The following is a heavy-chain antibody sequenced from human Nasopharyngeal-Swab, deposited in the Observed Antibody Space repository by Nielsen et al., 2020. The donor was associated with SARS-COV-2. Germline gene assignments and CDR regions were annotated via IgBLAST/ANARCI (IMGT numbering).Heavy chain of an antibody. Sequence: ETLSLTCTVSGASVTSSYWTWIRQSPGRGLEWVASTAYSGKTTYNPSLLTRLSISIDPSTNQVSLKLKSVTAADTALYYCVKDLYASGNYGWFDPWGQGALVTVSS. CDR3: VKDLYASGNYGWFDP. J-gene: IGHJ5*02. D-gene: IGHD3-10*01. V-gene: IGHV4-59*02. CDR1: GASVTSSY. CDR2: TAYSGKT.